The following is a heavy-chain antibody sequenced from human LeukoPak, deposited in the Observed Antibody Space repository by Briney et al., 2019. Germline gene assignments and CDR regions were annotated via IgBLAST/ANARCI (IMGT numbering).Heavy chain of an antibody. J-gene: IGHJ4*02. Sequence: GGSLRLSCAASGFTFSSYVMTWVRQAPGKGLEWVSGINWNGGRTGYADSVKGRFTISRDNAKNSLYLQMNSLRAEDTALYYCARDYDYGDYPGYWGQGTLVTVSS. V-gene: IGHV3-20*04. CDR1: GFTFSSYV. D-gene: IGHD4-17*01. CDR2: INWNGGRT. CDR3: ARDYDYGDYPGY.